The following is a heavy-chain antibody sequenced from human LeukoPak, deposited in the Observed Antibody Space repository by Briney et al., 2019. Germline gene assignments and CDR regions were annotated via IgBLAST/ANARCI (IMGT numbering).Heavy chain of an antibody. CDR3: ARQRAFYDSSGYYYGYFDY. V-gene: IGHV4-59*08. CDR2: GHHSESS. D-gene: IGHD3-22*01. CDR1: GDSVTSTY. Sequence: PSETLSLTCSVSGDSVTSTYWSWIRQPPGKGLEWIAYGHHSESSNYNPSFRSRVIIPVDTSRNQFSLRLSSVTAADTAVYYCARQRAFYDSSGYYYGYFDYWGQGTLVTVSS. J-gene: IGHJ4*02.